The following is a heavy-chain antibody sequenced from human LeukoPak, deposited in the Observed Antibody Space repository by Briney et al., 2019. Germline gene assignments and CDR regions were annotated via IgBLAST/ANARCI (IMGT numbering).Heavy chain of an antibody. V-gene: IGHV1-2*02. CDR1: GYTFTGYY. J-gene: IGHJ2*01. CDR3: ARPKDRIFGVVVYWYFDL. D-gene: IGHD3-3*01. Sequence: ASVTVSCTASGYTFTGYYMHWVRQAPGQGLEWMGWINPNSGGTNYAQKFQGRVTMTRDTSISTAYMELSRLRSDDTAVYYCARPKDRIFGVVVYWYFDLWGRGTLVTVSS. CDR2: INPNSGGT.